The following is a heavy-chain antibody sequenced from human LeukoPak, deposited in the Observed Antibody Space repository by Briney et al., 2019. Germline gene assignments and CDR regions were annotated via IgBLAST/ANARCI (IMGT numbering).Heavy chain of an antibody. CDR3: ATTSPRYCSRTSCFGGFFDY. J-gene: IGHJ4*02. CDR1: GFAFSGYE. Sequence: GGSLRLSCVASGFAFSGYEVHWVRQAPGKGLGWISYISGGGTNVDYADSVKGRFTISRDNAKNSLYLQMNSLRAEDTAVYYCATTSPRYCSRTSCFGGFFDYWGQGTLVTVSP. D-gene: IGHD2-2*01. V-gene: IGHV3-48*03. CDR2: ISGGGTNV.